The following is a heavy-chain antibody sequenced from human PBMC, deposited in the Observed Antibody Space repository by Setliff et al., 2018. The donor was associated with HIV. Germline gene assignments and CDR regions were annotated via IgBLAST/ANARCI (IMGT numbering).Heavy chain of an antibody. Sequence: GGSLRLSCAASGFTFSSYSMNWVRQAPGKGLEWVSSISSSSSYIYYAYSVKGRFTISRDNAKNSLYLQLNSLRAEDTAMYYCATETKDVLRGMLDYWGQGTLVTVSS. J-gene: IGHJ4*02. CDR2: ISSSSSYI. V-gene: IGHV3-21*04. CDR1: GFTFSSYS. CDR3: ATETKDVLRGMLDY. D-gene: IGHD3-10*01.